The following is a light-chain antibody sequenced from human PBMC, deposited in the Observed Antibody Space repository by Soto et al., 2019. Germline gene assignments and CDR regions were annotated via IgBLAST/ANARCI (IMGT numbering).Light chain of an antibody. CDR2: DVS. V-gene: IGLV2-11*01. Sequence: QSALTQPRSVSGSPGQSVTISCTGTSSDVGGYNYVSWYQHHPGKAPKFIIFDVSSRPSGVPDRFSGSKSDNTAYLTISGLQAEDEADYYCCSLAGGNIFRVFGGGTKVTVL. CDR1: SSDVGGYNY. CDR3: CSLAGGNIFRV. J-gene: IGLJ2*01.